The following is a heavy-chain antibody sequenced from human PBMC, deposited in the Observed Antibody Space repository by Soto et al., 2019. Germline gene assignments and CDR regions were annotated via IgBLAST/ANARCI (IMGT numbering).Heavy chain of an antibody. D-gene: IGHD3-22*01. Sequence: TSYWIGWVRQMPGKGLEWMGIIYPGDSDTRYSPSFQGQVTISADKSISTAYLQWSSLKASDTAMYYCARGMYYYDSSGYHPFDYWGQGTLVTVSS. J-gene: IGHJ4*02. CDR3: ARGMYYYDSSGYHPFDY. CDR1: TSYW. V-gene: IGHV5-51*01. CDR2: IYPGDSDT.